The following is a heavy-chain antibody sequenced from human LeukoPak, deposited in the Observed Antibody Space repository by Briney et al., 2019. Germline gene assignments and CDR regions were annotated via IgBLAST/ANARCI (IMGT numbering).Heavy chain of an antibody. CDR2: IYYSGST. CDR3: ASPGIAAASFDY. D-gene: IGHD6-13*01. V-gene: IGHV4-39*01. CDR1: GGSISSSSYY. Sequence: SETLSLTCTVSGGSISSSSYYWGWIRQPRGKGLEWIGSIYYSGSTYYNPSLKSRVTISVDTSKNQFSLKLSSVTAADTAVYYCASPGIAAASFDYWGQGTLVTVSS. J-gene: IGHJ4*02.